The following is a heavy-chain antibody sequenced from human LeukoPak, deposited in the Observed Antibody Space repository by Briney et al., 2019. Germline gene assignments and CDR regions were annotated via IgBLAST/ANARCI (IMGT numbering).Heavy chain of an antibody. Sequence: SETLSLTCTVSGGSISSYYWSWIRQPPGKGLEWIGYIYYSGSTNYNPSLKSRVTISVDTSKNQFSLKLSSVTAADTAVYYCARAAYYSDSSGYLIFDYWGQGALVTVSS. J-gene: IGHJ4*02. CDR1: GGSISSYY. V-gene: IGHV4-59*01. CDR3: ARAAYYSDSSGYLIFDY. CDR2: IYYSGST. D-gene: IGHD3-22*01.